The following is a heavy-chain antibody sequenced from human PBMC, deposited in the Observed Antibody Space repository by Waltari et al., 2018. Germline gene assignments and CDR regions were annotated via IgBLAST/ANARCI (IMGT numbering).Heavy chain of an antibody. J-gene: IGHJ3*02. D-gene: IGHD6-6*01. CDR2: IYYSGST. CDR1: GGSISSYY. Sequence: QVQLQESGPGLVKPSETLSLTCTVSGGSISSYYWSWIRQPPGKGLEWIGYIYYSGSTNYNPALKSRVTISVDTSKNQFSLKLSSVTAADTAVYYCARTDRIAARPRSPYAFDIWGQGTMVTVSS. V-gene: IGHV4-59*01. CDR3: ARTDRIAARPRSPYAFDI.